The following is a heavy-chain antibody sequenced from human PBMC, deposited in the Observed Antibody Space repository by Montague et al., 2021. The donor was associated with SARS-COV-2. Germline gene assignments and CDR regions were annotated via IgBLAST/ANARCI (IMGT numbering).Heavy chain of an antibody. CDR3: ARESGSGSYLVY. CDR1: GGSISSSIYY. J-gene: IGHJ4*02. Sequence: SETLSLTCTVSGGSISSSIYYWVWIRQPPEKGLEWIGSNYYSGSTYYNPSLKSPVTISVDTSKNQFSLKLSSVTAADTAVYYCARESGSGSYLVYWGQGTLVTVSS. CDR2: NYYSGST. D-gene: IGHD3-10*01. V-gene: IGHV4-39*01.